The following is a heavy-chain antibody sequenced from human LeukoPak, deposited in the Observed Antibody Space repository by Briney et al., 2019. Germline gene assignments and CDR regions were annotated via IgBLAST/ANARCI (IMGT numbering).Heavy chain of an antibody. Sequence: GASLEISCKGSGSCITSYWIGWVRPMPGKGLEWMGIIYPGDSDTRYSPSFQGQVTISADKSISTAYLQWSSLKASDTAMYYCARELYGFDPWGQGTLVTVSS. J-gene: IGHJ5*02. V-gene: IGHV5-51*01. CDR2: IYPGDSDT. CDR1: GSCITSYW. D-gene: IGHD1-26*01. CDR3: ARELYGFDP.